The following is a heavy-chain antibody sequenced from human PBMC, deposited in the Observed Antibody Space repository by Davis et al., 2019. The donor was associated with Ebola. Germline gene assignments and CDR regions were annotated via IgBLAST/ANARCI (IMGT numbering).Heavy chain of an antibody. CDR2: LGTSADT. D-gene: IGHD2/OR15-2a*01. CDR3: VKDTSNIWFDV. V-gene: IGHV3-23*01. J-gene: IGHJ3*01. CDR1: GFVSSSYV. Sequence: WGSLRLSCAASGFVSSSYVMSWVRRAPGKGLEWVSTLGTSADTYYADSVKGRFTISRDNSKNTLHLQMNSLRVEDTAMYYCVKDTSNIWFDVWGQGTLVTVSA.